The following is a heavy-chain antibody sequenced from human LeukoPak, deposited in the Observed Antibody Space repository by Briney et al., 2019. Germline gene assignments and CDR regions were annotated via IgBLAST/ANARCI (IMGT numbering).Heavy chain of an antibody. Sequence: GGSLRLSCAASGFTFSSYAMSWVRQAPGKGLEWVSGISGSGGSTYYADSVKGRFTISRDNSKNTLYLQMNSLRAEDTAVYYCARDTGGFYYDSSGYLDYWGQGTLVTVSS. D-gene: IGHD3-22*01. CDR2: ISGSGGST. CDR3: ARDTGGFYYDSSGYLDY. CDR1: GFTFSSYA. J-gene: IGHJ4*02. V-gene: IGHV3-23*01.